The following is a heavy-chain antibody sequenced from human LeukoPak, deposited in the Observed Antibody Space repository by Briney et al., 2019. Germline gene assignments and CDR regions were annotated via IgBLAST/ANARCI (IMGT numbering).Heavy chain of an antibody. D-gene: IGHD4-17*01. Sequence: GGSLRLSCAASGFTFSSYWMHWVRQAPGKGLVWVSRITSDGSGTSYAASVKGRFTISRDNAKNTLYLQMTSLRAEDTAVYYCARGGPTVTTVLSLWGQGTLVTVSS. J-gene: IGHJ4*02. CDR3: ARGGPTVTTVLSL. CDR1: GFTFSSYW. V-gene: IGHV3-74*01. CDR2: ITSDGSGT.